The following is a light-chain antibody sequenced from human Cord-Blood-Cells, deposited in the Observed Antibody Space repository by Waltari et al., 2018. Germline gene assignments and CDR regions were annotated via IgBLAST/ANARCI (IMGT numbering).Light chain of an antibody. CDR1: QDSSNY. CDR2: DAS. Sequence: DIQMTQSPSSLSASVGDRVTITCQASQDSSNYLNWYQQKPGKAPKLLIYDASNLETGVPSRFSGSGSGTDFTFTISILQPEDIATYYCQQYDNLPLTFGGGTKVEIK. V-gene: IGKV1-33*01. J-gene: IGKJ4*01. CDR3: QQYDNLPLT.